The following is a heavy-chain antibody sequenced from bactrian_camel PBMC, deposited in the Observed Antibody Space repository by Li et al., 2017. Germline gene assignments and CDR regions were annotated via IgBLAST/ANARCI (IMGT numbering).Heavy chain of an antibody. D-gene: IGHD4*01. CDR2: MSASNGRT. J-gene: IGHJ4*01. V-gene: IGHV3S59*01. CDR1: GYTHGTRF. Sequence: VQLVESGGGPVQAGGSLRLSCVASGYTHGTRFMGWFRQAPGKEREAVAAMSASNGRTYYGASAKGRFNISQDKDHVKNTLFLEMTNLKADDTAMYYCTADTVKASLATIAQFAAYEGHGTQVTVS.